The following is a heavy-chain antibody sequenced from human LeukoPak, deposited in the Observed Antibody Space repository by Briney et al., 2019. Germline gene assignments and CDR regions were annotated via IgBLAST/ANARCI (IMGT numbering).Heavy chain of an antibody. J-gene: IGHJ4*02. V-gene: IGHV5-10-1*01. CDR1: GSSFTSYW. CDR2: IDPSDSYT. CDR3: ARHVSSSGWYFMIDY. Sequence: GESLKISCKGSGSSFTSYWISWVRQMPGKGLEWMGRIDPSDSYTNYSPSFQGHVTISADKSISTAYLQWSSLKASDTAMYYCARHVSSSGWYFMIDYWGQGTLVTVSS. D-gene: IGHD6-19*01.